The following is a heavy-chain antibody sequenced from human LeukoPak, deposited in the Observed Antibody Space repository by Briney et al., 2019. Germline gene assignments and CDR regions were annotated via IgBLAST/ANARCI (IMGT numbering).Heavy chain of an antibody. D-gene: IGHD6-13*01. V-gene: IGHV3-11*01. CDR3: ARVAADGPDY. J-gene: IGHJ4*02. CDR2: ISSSGSTI. CDR1: GFTFSDYY. Sequence: GGSLRLSCAASGFTFSDYYMSWIRQAPGKGLEWVSYISSSGSTIYYADSVKGRFTISRDNAEKSLYLQMNSLRAEETAVYYCARVAADGPDYWGQGTLVTVSS.